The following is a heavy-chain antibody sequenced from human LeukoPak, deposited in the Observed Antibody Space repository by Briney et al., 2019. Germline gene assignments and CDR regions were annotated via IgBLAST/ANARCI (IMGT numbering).Heavy chain of an antibody. CDR1: GGSISSSSYY. CDR3: ARGGDYYDSSGYPVY. J-gene: IGHJ4*02. D-gene: IGHD3-22*01. V-gene: IGHV4-39*07. CDR2: IYYSGST. Sequence: SETLSLTCTDSGGSISSSSYYWGWVRQPPGKGLEWIGSIYYSGSTYYNPSLKSRVTISVDTSKNQFSLKLSSVTAADTAVYYCARGGDYYDSSGYPVYWGQGTLVTVSS.